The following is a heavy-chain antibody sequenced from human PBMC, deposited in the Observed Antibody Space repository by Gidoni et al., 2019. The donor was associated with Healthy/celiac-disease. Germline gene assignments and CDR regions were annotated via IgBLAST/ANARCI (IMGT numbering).Heavy chain of an antibody. D-gene: IGHD3-9*01. Sequence: EVQLLESGGGLVQPGGSLRLSCAAPGFTFSSYAMSWVRPAPGKGLEWVSAISGSGGSTYYADSVKGRFTISRDNSKNTLYLQMNSLRAEDTAVYYCAKVDILTGYLGFDLWGRGTQVTVSS. CDR3: AKVDILTGYLGFDL. J-gene: IGHJ2*01. CDR2: ISGSGGST. V-gene: IGHV3-23*01. CDR1: GFTFSSYA.